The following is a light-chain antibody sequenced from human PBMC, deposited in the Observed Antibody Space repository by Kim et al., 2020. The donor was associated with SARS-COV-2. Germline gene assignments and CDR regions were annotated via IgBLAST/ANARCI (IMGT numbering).Light chain of an antibody. CDR3: QQYGSSPWT. V-gene: IGKV3-20*01. CDR1: QSVSSSS. J-gene: IGKJ1*01. CDR2: GAS. Sequence: SPGERATRSARASQSVSSSSLAWYQQKPGQAPRLLIYGASSRATGIPDRFSGSGSGTDFTLTISRLEPEDFAVYYCQQYGSSPWTFGQGTKVDIK.